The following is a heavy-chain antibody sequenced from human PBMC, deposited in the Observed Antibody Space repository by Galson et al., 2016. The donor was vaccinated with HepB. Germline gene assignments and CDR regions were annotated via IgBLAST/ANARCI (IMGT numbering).Heavy chain of an antibody. Sequence: ETLSLTCSVSGDSITNSAYYWAWIRQPPEKGLEWIGNVFYSGRDHYNPPLKSRVFISVDRLKNQFSLKLSSVTAADTAVYHCARAYYDIWSGSQRDFFDHWGQGTLVTVSS. D-gene: IGHD3-3*01. J-gene: IGHJ4*02. V-gene: IGHV4-39*01. CDR3: ARAYYDIWSGSQRDFFDH. CDR2: VFYSGRD. CDR1: GDSITNSAYY.